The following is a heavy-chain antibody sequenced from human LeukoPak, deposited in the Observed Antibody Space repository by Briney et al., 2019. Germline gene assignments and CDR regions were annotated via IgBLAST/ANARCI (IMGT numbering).Heavy chain of an antibody. D-gene: IGHD3-10*01. CDR2: ISGSSSSI. J-gene: IGHJ4*02. CDR1: GFTFSNYS. CDR3: ARDVALRSLDY. V-gene: IGHV3-21*06. Sequence: MTGGSLRLSCAASGFTFSNYSINWVRQAPGKGLEWVSSISGSSSSIYYADSVKGRFTVSRDNARNSVSLQMKSLRADDSAVYYCARDVALRSLDYWGRRTLVTVSS.